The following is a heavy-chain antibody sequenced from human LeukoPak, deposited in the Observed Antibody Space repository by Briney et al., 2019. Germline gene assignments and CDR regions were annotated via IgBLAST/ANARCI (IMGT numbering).Heavy chain of an antibody. CDR3: ARHTYYFDY. CDR1: GGSISSSSYY. V-gene: IGHV4-39*01. CDR2: IYYSGST. D-gene: IGHD3-16*01. Sequence: SETLSLTCTVSGGSISSSSYYWGWLRQPPGKGLEWIGSIYYSGSTYYNPSLKSRVTISVDTSKNQFSLKLSSVTAADTAVYYCARHTYYFDYWGQGTLVTVSS. J-gene: IGHJ4*02.